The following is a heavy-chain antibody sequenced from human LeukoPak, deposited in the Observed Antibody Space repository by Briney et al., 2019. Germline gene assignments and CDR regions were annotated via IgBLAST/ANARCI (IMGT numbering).Heavy chain of an antibody. CDR2: ISTSGSTI. CDR1: GFTFSSYD. D-gene: IGHD5-12*01. J-gene: IGHJ4*02. CDR3: ARDSKGYSGYDLGGGLDY. V-gene: IGHV3-48*03. Sequence: GGSLRLSCAASGFTFSSYDMNWVRQAPGKGLEWISYISTSGSTIFYADSVKGRFTISRDNAKNSLYLQMNSLRVEDTAAYYCARDSKGYSGYDLGGGLDYWGQGTLVTVSS.